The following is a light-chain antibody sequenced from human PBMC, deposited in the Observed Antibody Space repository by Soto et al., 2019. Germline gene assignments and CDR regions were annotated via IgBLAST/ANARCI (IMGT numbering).Light chain of an antibody. V-gene: IGLV2-11*01. CDR3: CSYAGSYTYV. J-gene: IGLJ1*01. CDR2: DVS. Sequence: QSALTQPRSVSGSPGQSVTISCTGTSSDVGGSNYVSWYQQHPGKAPKLMISDVSQRPSGVPERFSASKSGNTASLTISGLQAEDEADYYCCSYAGSYTYVFGTGTKVTVL. CDR1: SSDVGGSNY.